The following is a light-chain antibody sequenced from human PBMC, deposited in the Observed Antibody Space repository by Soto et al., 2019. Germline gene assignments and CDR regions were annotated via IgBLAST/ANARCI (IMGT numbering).Light chain of an antibody. CDR1: QSISSW. J-gene: IGKJ2*02. V-gene: IGKV1-5*03. CDR2: KAS. Sequence: DTQMTQSPSTLSASVGDRVTITCRASQSISSWLAWYQQKPGKAPKLLIYKASNLESGVPSRFRGSACGTEFTLTISSLQPDDLASYYCQQYNGYSGTFGQGTKLEIK. CDR3: QQYNGYSGT.